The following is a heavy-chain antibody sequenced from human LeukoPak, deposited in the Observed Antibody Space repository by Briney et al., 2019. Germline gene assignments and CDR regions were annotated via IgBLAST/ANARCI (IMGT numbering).Heavy chain of an antibody. D-gene: IGHD6-13*01. J-gene: IGHJ4*02. CDR2: ISSSSVV. Sequence: GGSLRLSCVASGFTFSSYSMNWVRQAPGKGLEWVSYISSSSVVYYADSVKGRCIISRDNAKNSLYLEMSSLRAEDTAVYYCARDHSSSWYLFDYWGQGTLVTVSS. CDR1: GFTFSSYS. V-gene: IGHV3-48*01. CDR3: ARDHSSSWYLFDY.